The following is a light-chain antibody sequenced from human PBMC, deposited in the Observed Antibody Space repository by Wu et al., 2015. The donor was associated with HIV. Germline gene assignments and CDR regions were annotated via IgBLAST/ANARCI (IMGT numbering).Light chain of an antibody. CDR1: SVISRY. CDR3: QQYDSSVT. Sequence: CRAVSVISRYFSTWYHAXKPWPRLPRLLIYGASSRATDIPDRFSGSGSGTDFTLTISRLEPEDSAVYFCQQYDSSVTFGGGTKVEIK. J-gene: IGKJ4*01. CDR2: GAS. V-gene: IGKV3-20*01.